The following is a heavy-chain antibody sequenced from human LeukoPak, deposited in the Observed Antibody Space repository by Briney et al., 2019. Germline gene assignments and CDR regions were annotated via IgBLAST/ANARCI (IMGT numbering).Heavy chain of an antibody. CDR1: GFTFSSYS. Sequence: GGSLRLSCAASGFTFSSYSMSWVRQAPGKGLEWVSSINSISSYIYYADSVKGRFTISRDNAKNSLDLQMNSLRDEDTAVYYCASGGYDITMVRGVHYYGMDVWGQGTTVTVSS. V-gene: IGHV3-21*01. J-gene: IGHJ6*02. CDR3: ASGGYDITMVRGVHYYGMDV. CDR2: INSISSYI. D-gene: IGHD3-10*01.